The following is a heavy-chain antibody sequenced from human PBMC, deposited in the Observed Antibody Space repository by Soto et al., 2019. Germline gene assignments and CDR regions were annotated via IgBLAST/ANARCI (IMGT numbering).Heavy chain of an antibody. CDR2: ISYDGSNK. Sequence: QVQLVESGGGVVQPGRSLRLSCAASGFTFSSYGMHWVRQAPGKGLEWVAVISYDGSNKYYADSVKGRFTISRDNSKNTLYLQMNSLRAEDTAVYYCAKDQGHRDKGIVVVPAGNYYYYGMDVWGQGTTVTVSS. V-gene: IGHV3-30*18. CDR1: GFTFSSYG. CDR3: AKDQGHRDKGIVVVPAGNYYYYGMDV. J-gene: IGHJ6*02. D-gene: IGHD2-2*01.